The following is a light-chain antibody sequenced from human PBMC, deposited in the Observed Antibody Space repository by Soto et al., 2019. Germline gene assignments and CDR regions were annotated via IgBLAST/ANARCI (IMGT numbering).Light chain of an antibody. V-gene: IGKV1-12*01. CDR1: QNINSW. CDR3: QQASSSPWT. Sequence: DIQVTESPSSVSASVGDRVTITCRASQNINSWLGWYQQRPGKAPKLLIYAASSLQGGVPSRFSGSGSGTDFSLTISSLQPEDFATYYCQQASSSPWTFGQGTKVDIK. J-gene: IGKJ1*01. CDR2: AAS.